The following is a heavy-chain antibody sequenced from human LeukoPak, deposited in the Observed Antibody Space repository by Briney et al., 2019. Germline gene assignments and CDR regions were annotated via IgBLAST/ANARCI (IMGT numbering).Heavy chain of an antibody. CDR2: IIPIFGTA. V-gene: IGHV1-69*05. CDR3: ARDGLLCSGGSCRAPSWFDP. D-gene: IGHD2-15*01. J-gene: IGHJ5*02. Sequence: SVKVSCKASGGTFSSYAISWVRQAPGQGLEWMGRIIPIFGTANYAQKFQGRVTITTDESTSTAYMELSSLRSEDTAVYYCARDGLLCSGGSCRAPSWFDPWGQGTLVTVSS. CDR1: GGTFSSYA.